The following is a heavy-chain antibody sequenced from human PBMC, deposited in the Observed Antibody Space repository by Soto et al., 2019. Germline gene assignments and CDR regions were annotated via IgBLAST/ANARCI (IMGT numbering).Heavy chain of an antibody. J-gene: IGHJ6*02. Sequence: QSQTLSLTCAISGDSVSSNSAAWNWIRQSPSRGLEWLGRTYYRSKWYNDYAVSVKSRITINPDTSKNQFSLQLNSVTPEDTAVYYCARGLRQWLGDYYYYGMDVWGQGTTVTVSS. D-gene: IGHD6-19*01. V-gene: IGHV6-1*01. CDR3: ARGLRQWLGDYYYYGMDV. CDR2: TYYRSKWYN. CDR1: GDSVSSNSAA.